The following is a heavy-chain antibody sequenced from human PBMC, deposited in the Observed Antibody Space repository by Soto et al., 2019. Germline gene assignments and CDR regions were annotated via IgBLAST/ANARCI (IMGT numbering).Heavy chain of an antibody. J-gene: IGHJ5*02. D-gene: IGHD2-8*01. CDR2: IYYSGST. CDR3: ARALTHVLGYCTNGVCYTSWFDP. Sequence: QVQLQESGPGLVKPSETLSLTCTVSGGSISSYYWSWIRQPPGKGLEWIGYIYYSGSTNYNPSLKSRVTISVDTSNNQFSLKLSSVTAADTAVYYCARALTHVLGYCTNGVCYTSWFDPWGQGTLVTVSS. V-gene: IGHV4-59*01. CDR1: GGSISSYY.